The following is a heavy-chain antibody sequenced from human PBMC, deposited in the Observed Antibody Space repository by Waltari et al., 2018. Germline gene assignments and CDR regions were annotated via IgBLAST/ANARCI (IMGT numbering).Heavy chain of an antibody. D-gene: IGHD6-19*01. CDR1: GGSLNSHY. CDR2: IYYSGST. V-gene: IGHV4-59*11. J-gene: IGHJ4*02. CDR3: ARGPYRSGWPYYFDS. Sequence: QVQLQESGPGLVKPSETLSLTCTVSGGSLNSHYWNWIRQPPGKGLEWIGYIYYSGSTKYNPSLKSRVTISVDTSKNQFSLKLSSVTAADTALYYCARGPYRSGWPYYFDSWGQGTLVTVSS.